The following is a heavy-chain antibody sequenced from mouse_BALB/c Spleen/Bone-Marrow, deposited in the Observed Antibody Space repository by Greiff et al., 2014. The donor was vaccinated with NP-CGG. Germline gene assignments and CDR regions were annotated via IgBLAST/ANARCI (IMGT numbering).Heavy chain of an antibody. V-gene: IGHV5-6-3*01. CDR1: GFTFSSYG. D-gene: IGHD1-1*01. J-gene: IGHJ2*01. CDR3: ARERYYGNGRIFEY. Sequence: VQLKESGGGLVQPGGSLELSCAASGFTFSSYGMSWVRQTPDKRLELVATINSNGGSTYYPDSVKGRFTISRDNAKNTLYLQMSSLKSEDTAMYYCARERYYGNGRIFEYWGQGTTLTVSS. CDR2: INSNGGST.